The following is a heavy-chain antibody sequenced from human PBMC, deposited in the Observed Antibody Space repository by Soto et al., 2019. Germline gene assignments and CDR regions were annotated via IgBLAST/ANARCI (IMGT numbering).Heavy chain of an antibody. D-gene: IGHD2-15*01. CDR1: GYTFTSYD. Sequence: ASVKVSCKASGYTFTSYDMHWVRQAPGQGLEWMGIINPSRGSTSYAQNFQGRVTMTRDTSTGTVYMELSSLRSEDTAVYYCGKDPPRWGDYSSKYYYYGMDVGGKGTRVTVS. V-gene: IGHV1-46*01. CDR3: GKDPPRWGDYSSKYYYYGMDV. J-gene: IGHJ6*04. CDR2: INPSRGST.